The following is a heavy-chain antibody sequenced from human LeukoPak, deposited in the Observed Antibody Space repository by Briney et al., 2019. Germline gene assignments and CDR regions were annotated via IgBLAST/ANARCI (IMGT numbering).Heavy chain of an antibody. CDR1: GGSISSGGYY. CDR3: ARAAIVVVPAAGTGDAFDI. CDR2: IYHSGST. Sequence: SQALSLTCTVSGGSISSGGYYWSWIRQPPGKGLEWIGYIYHSGSTYYNPSLKSRVTISVDRSKNQFSLTLSSVTAADTAVYYCARAAIVVVPAAGTGDAFDIWGQGTMVTVSS. D-gene: IGHD2-2*01. V-gene: IGHV4-30-2*01. J-gene: IGHJ3*02.